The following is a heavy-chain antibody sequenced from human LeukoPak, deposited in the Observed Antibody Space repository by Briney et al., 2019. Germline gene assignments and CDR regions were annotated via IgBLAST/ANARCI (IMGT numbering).Heavy chain of an antibody. CDR3: ARHLWAGPFDY. V-gene: IGHV4-4*09. J-gene: IGHJ4*02. Sequence: SETLSLTCTVSGGSISSYYWSWIRQPPGKGLEWIGYICTSGSTNYNPSLKSRVTISVDTSKNQFSLKLSSVTAADTAVYYCARHLWAGPFDYWGQGTLVNVSS. CDR1: GGSISSYY. CDR2: ICTSGST. D-gene: IGHD6-19*01.